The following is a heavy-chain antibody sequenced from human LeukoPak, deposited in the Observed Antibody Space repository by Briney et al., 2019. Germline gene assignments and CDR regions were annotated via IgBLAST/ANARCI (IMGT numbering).Heavy chain of an antibody. V-gene: IGHV4-59*08. J-gene: IGHJ4*02. CDR2: THYSGST. D-gene: IGHD2-2*01. CDR1: GGSTSSYY. CDR3: AKRYCSSTTCYDDRGAFDY. Sequence: PSETLSLTCTVSGGSTSSYYWSWLRQPPGKGLEYIGYTHYSGSTNYNPSLKSRVTISLDTSGNRFSLKLSSVTAADTAVYYCAKRYCSSTTCYDDRGAFDYWGQGTLVTISS.